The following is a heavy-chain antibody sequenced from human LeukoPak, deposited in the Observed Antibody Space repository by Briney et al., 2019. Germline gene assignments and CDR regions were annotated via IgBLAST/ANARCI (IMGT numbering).Heavy chain of an antibody. V-gene: IGHV3-53*01. CDR2: IYSDGST. J-gene: IGHJ4*02. Sequence: PGGSLRLSCAASGFTVSTNYMYWVRQAPGKGLEWVSVIYSDGSTFYADSVKGRFTISRDNSKNTLYLQMNSLRAEDTAVYFCARGYNWNDRVDYWGQGTLVTVSS. CDR3: ARGYNWNDRVDY. CDR1: GFTVSTNY. D-gene: IGHD1-1*01.